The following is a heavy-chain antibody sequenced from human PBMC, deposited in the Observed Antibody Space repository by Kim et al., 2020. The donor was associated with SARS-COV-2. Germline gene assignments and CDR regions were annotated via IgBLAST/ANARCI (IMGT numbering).Heavy chain of an antibody. V-gene: IGHV3-23*01. Sequence: GGSLRLSCAASGFSFINYVMAWVRQPPGKGLEWVSAVGGSGVPTYYADSVRGRFTSARDNSRNTVYLQMNSLRVEDTALYYCATQYGLGAYYKADYDYWGQGALVTVSS. D-gene: IGHD3-10*01. J-gene: IGHJ4*02. CDR2: VGGSGVPT. CDR3: ATQYGLGAYYKADYDY. CDR1: GFSFINYV.